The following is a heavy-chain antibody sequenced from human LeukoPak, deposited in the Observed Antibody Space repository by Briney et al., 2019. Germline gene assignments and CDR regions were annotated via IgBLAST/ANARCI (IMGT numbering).Heavy chain of an antibody. CDR2: INHSGST. CDR1: GGSFSGYY. J-gene: IGHJ4*02. CDR3: ARHVDYYDSSGYAHPYYFDY. V-gene: IGHV4-34*01. D-gene: IGHD3-22*01. Sequence: SETLSLTCAVYGGSFSGYYWSWIRQPPGKGLEWIGEINHSGSTYYNPSLKSRVTISVDTSKNQFSLKLSSVTAADTAVYYCARHVDYYDSSGYAHPYYFDYWGQGTLVTVSS.